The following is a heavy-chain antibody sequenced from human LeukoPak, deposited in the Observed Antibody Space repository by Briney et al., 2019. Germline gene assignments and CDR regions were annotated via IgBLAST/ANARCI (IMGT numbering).Heavy chain of an antibody. D-gene: IGHD3-10*01. CDR2: IYYSGST. J-gene: IGHJ6*02. Sequence: PSETLSLTCTVSGASITSYYWSWIRQPPGKGLEWIGFIYYSGSTNYNPSLKSRVTISVDTSKNQFSLKLSSVTAADTAVYYCARDLWFGELLPQSPPYYYYGMDVWGQGTTVTVSS. CDR1: GASITSYY. V-gene: IGHV4-59*01. CDR3: ARDLWFGELLPQSPPYYYYGMDV.